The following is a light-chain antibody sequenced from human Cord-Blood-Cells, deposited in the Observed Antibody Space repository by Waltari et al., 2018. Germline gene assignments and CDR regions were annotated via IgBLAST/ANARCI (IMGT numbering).Light chain of an antibody. CDR1: QSISSY. CDR3: QQSYSTPLT. V-gene: IGKV1-39*01. Sequence: DLQMTQSPSSLSASVGDRVIITCRASQSISSYLNWYQQKPGKAPKLLIYAASSLQSGFPSRFSGSGSGTDFTLTISSLQPEDFATYYCQQSYSTPLTFGGGTKVEIK. J-gene: IGKJ4*02. CDR2: AAS.